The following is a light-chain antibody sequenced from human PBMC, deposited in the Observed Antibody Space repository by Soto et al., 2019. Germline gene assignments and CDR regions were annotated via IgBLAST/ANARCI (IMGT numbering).Light chain of an antibody. J-gene: IGKJ3*01. V-gene: IGKV1-27*01. CDR1: QGISNS. CDR2: DAS. CDR3: QKYNSSPYT. Sequence: DIQMTQSPSSLSASIGERVTITCRASQGISNSLAWYQQKPGKSPSLLIYDASTLQSGVPSRFSGSGSGTDFTLTISSLQPEDVATYYCQKYNSSPYTFGPGTKVDIK.